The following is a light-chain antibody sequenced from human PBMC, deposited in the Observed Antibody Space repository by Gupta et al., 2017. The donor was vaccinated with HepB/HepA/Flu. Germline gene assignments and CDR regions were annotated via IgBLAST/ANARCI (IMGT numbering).Light chain of an antibody. CDR1: HSVSNY. CDR2: DAS. CDR3: QQRNSWPLT. J-gene: IGKJ4*01. Sequence: EVVFTQSPDTLSLSPGERATLSCRASHSVSNYLAWYQQKPGQAPRLLIYDASDRATGIPARFSGSGSGTDFTLTISSLEPEDFAVYYCQQRNSWPLTFGGGTKVEIK. V-gene: IGKV3-11*01.